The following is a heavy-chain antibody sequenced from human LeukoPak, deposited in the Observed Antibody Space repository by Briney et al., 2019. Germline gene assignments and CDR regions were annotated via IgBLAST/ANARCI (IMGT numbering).Heavy chain of an antibody. CDR3: AKETSGYLSIWFDC. V-gene: IGHV3-30*18. CDR1: GFTFSSYG. D-gene: IGHD3-3*01. CDR2: ISFDGSNK. J-gene: IGHJ5*01. Sequence: GGSLRLSCAASGFTFSSYGMHWVRQAPGKGLEWVAVISFDGSNKYYADSVKGRFTISRDNSKNTLYLRMNSLRAEDTAVYYCAKETSGYLSIWFDCWGQGTLVTVSS.